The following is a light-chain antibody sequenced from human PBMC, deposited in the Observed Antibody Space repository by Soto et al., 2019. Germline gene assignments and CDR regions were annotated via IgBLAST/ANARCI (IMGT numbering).Light chain of an antibody. V-gene: IGKV3-15*01. CDR2: GES. CDR1: QSVSSN. Sequence: EIVMTQSPATLSVSPGERATLSCRASQSVSSNLAWYQQKPGQAPRLLIYGESTRATGIPDRFSGSGSGTEFTLTISSLQSEDFAVYYCQKYNNWPWTCGQGTKVDIK. J-gene: IGKJ1*01. CDR3: QKYNNWPWT.